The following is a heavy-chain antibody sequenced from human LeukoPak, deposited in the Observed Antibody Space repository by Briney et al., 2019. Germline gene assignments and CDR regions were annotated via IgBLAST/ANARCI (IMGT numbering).Heavy chain of an antibody. CDR1: GGSFSGYY. Sequence: SETLSLTCAVYGGSFSGYYWSWIRQPPGKGLEWIGEINHSGSTNYNPSLKSRVTISVDTSKNQFSLKLSSVTAADTAVYYCARVRVVISGYYFDYWGQGTLVTVSS. D-gene: IGHD3-3*01. V-gene: IGHV4-34*01. J-gene: IGHJ4*02. CDR3: ARVRVVISGYYFDY. CDR2: INHSGST.